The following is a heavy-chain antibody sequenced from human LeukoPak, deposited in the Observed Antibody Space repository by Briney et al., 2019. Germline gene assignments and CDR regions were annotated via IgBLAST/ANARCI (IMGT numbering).Heavy chain of an antibody. D-gene: IGHD4-17*01. CDR1: GGSISSYY. CDR2: IYYSGST. V-gene: IGHV4-59*01. J-gene: IGHJ4*02. CDR3: ARVSPPSLYYVDYDY. Sequence: PETLSLTCTVSGGSISSYYWSWIRQPPGKGLEWIGYIYYSGSTNYNPSLKSRVTISVDTSKNQFSLKLSSVTAADTAVYYCARVSPPSLYYVDYDYWGQGTLVTVSS.